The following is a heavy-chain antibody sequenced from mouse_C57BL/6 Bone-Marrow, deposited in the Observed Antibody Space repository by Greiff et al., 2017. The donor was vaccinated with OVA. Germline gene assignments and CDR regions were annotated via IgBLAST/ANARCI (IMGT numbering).Heavy chain of an antibody. CDR1: GYTFNSYW. V-gene: IGHV1-50*01. J-gene: IGHJ2*01. Sequence: QVQLQQPGAELVKPGASVKLSCKASGYTFNSYWMQWVKQRPGQGLEWIGEIDPSDSYTNYNQKFKGKATLTVDTSSSTAYMQRSSLTSEDSAVYYCARDPYYASYYFDYWGKGTTLTVSS. CDR2: IDPSDSYT. D-gene: IGHD1-1*02. CDR3: ARDPYYASYYFDY.